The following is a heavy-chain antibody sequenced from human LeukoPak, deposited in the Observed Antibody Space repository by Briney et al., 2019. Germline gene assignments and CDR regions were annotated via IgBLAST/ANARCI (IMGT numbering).Heavy chain of an antibody. D-gene: IGHD6-6*01. CDR2: INPSGGST. Sequence: ASVKVSCKASGYTFTSYYMHWVRPAPGQGLEWMGIINPSGGSTSYAQKFQGRVAMTRDTSTSTVYMELSSLRSEDTAVYYCAREEQLVPGDYWGQGTLVTVSS. V-gene: IGHV1-46*01. CDR1: GYTFTSYY. CDR3: AREEQLVPGDY. J-gene: IGHJ4*02.